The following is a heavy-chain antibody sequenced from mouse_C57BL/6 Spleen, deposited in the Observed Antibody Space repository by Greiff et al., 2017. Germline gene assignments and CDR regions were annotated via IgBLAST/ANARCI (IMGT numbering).Heavy chain of an antibody. CDR1: GYTFTDYE. V-gene: IGHV1-15*01. Sequence: LQESGAELVRPGASVTLSCKASGYTFTDYEMHWVKQTPVHGLEWIGAIDPETGGTAYNQKFKGKAILTADKSSSTAYMELRSLTSEDSAVYYCTREGVEAWFAYWGQGTLVTVSA. D-gene: IGHD1-3*01. CDR3: TREGVEAWFAY. J-gene: IGHJ3*01. CDR2: IDPETGGT.